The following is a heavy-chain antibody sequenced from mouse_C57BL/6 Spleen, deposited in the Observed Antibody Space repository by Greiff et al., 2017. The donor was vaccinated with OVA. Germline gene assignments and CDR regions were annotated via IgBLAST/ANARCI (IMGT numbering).Heavy chain of an antibody. CDR3: ARAGGDYYGSSPYAMDY. J-gene: IGHJ4*01. D-gene: IGHD1-1*01. CDR1: GYTFTSYW. V-gene: IGHV1-53*01. Sequence: QVQLQQPGTELVKPGASVKLSCKASGYTFTSYWMHWVKQRPGQGLEWIGNINPSNGGTNYNEKFKSKATLTVDKSSSTAYMQHSSLTAEDSAVYYCARAGGDYYGSSPYAMDYWGQGTSVTVSS. CDR2: INPSNGGT.